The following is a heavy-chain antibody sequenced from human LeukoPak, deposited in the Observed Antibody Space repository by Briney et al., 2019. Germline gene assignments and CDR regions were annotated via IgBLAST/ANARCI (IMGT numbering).Heavy chain of an antibody. CDR3: ARERIVLMVYARGYFDY. CDR1: GGSISSYY. Sequence: SETLSLTCTVSGGSISSYYWSWIRQPPGKGLEWIGEINHSGSTNYNPSLKSRVTISVDTSKNQFSLKLSSVTAADTAVYYCARERIVLMVYARGYFDYWGQGTLVTVSS. J-gene: IGHJ4*02. V-gene: IGHV4-34*01. D-gene: IGHD2-8*01. CDR2: INHSGST.